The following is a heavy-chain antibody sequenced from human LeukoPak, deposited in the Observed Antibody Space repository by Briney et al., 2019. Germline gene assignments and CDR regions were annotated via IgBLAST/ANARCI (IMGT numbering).Heavy chain of an antibody. V-gene: IGHV3-7*01. CDR3: ARDGFGSSKDDAFGI. D-gene: IGHD2-15*01. CDR1: GFTFSSYW. CDR2: IKQDGSEK. Sequence: PGGSLRLSCAASGFTFSSYWMSWVRQAPGKGLEWVANIKQDGSEKYYVDSVKGRFTISRDNAKNSLYLQMNSLRAEDTAVYYCARDGFGSSKDDAFGIWGQGTMVTVSS. J-gene: IGHJ3*02.